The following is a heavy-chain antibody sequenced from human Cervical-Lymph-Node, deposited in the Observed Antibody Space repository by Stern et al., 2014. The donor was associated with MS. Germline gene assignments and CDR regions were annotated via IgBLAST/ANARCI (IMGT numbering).Heavy chain of an antibody. D-gene: IGHD4-17*01. V-gene: IGHV7-4-1*02. CDR2: INTNTGTP. Sequence: EQLVQSGSELKKPGASVKVSCKASGYNFTSYSINWVRQAPGQGLEWMGWINTNTGTPTYAQGFIGRFVFSLDTSINTAYLQFNSLKTEDTAFYYCATHPVPDYWGQGTLVAVSP. CDR3: ATHPVPDY. J-gene: IGHJ4*02. CDR1: GYNFTSYS.